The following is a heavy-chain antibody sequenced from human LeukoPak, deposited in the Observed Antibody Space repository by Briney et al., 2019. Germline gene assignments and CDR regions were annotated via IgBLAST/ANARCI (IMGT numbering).Heavy chain of an antibody. V-gene: IGHV4-30-4*01. J-gene: IGHJ5*02. CDR3: ARCDDFPTWFDP. Sequence: SQTLSLTCTVSGASISSDYYYWNWIRQPPGKGLEWIGYIYYTGSTYYNPSLKSRLNISKDASKNQFSLTLSSVTAADMAVYYCARCDDFPTWFDPWGQGTLVTVTS. CDR2: IYYTGST. D-gene: IGHD3-3*01. CDR1: GASISSDYYY.